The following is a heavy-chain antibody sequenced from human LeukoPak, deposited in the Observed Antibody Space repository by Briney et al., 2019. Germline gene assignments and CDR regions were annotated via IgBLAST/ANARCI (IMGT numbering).Heavy chain of an antibody. Sequence: GGSLRLSCAASGFSFRDYWMSWVRQAPGKGLEWVADIEPDGSGKSYVDSVKGRFTISRDNAQQSLYLQMDTLTAEDTAVYYCVTSWVRQQRDFWGQGTLVTVSS. D-gene: IGHD3-10*01. CDR3: VTSWVRQQRDF. CDR2: IEPDGSGK. V-gene: IGHV3-7*01. J-gene: IGHJ4*02. CDR1: GFSFRDYW.